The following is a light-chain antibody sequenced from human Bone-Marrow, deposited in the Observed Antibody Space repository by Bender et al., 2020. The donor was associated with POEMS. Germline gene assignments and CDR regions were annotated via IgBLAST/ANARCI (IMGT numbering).Light chain of an antibody. CDR1: SSDIGSYNY. CDR2: DVS. Sequence: QSALTQPASVSGSPGQSITISCTGTSSDIGSYNYVSWYQQHPGKAPKIIIYDVSKRPSGVPDRFSGSKSGNTASLTISGLQAEDEADYYCCSYAGSYVFGTGTKVTVL. J-gene: IGLJ1*01. CDR3: CSYAGSYV. V-gene: IGLV2-11*01.